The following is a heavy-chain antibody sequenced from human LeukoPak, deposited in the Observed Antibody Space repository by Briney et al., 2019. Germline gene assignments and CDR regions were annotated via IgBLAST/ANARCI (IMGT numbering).Heavy chain of an antibody. CDR1: GFTVSSYA. Sequence: GGSLRLSCAAAGFTVSSYAMHWVRQAPGKGLEWVAVISYDGSNKYYADSVKGRFTISRDNSKNTLYLQMNSLRAEDTAVYYCARDGAYYYDSSGYYDGRPGVRNAFDIWGQGTMVTVSS. J-gene: IGHJ3*02. CDR3: ARDGAYYYDSSGYYDGRPGVRNAFDI. V-gene: IGHV3-30-3*01. D-gene: IGHD3-22*01. CDR2: ISYDGSNK.